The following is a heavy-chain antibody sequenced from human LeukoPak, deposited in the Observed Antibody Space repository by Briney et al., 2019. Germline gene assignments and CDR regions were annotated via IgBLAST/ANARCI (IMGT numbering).Heavy chain of an antibody. J-gene: IGHJ4*02. V-gene: IGHV3-23*01. CDR3: AKDPEYSSGWYYFDY. CDR1: GFTFSSYA. CDR2: ISGSGGST. Sequence: GGSLRLSCAASGFTFSSYAMSWVRQAPGKGLEWVSAISGSGGSTYYADSAKGRFTISRDNSKNTLYLQMYSLRAEDTAVYYCAKDPEYSSGWYYFDYWGQGTLVTVSS. D-gene: IGHD6-19*01.